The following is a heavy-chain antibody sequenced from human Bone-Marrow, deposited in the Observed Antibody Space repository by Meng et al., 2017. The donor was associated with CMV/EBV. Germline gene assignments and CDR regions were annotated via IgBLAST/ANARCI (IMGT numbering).Heavy chain of an antibody. CDR1: GFTFSSYD. D-gene: IGHD3-10*01. CDR2: ISSGSSTI. Sequence: GESLKISCAASGFTFSSYDVNWVRQAPGKGLEWVSYISSGSSTIYYADSVKGRFTISRDNAKNSLYLQMNSLRAEDTAVYYCARGYITLLDYWGQGTLVTVSS. J-gene: IGHJ4*02. V-gene: IGHV3-48*04. CDR3: ARGYITLLDY.